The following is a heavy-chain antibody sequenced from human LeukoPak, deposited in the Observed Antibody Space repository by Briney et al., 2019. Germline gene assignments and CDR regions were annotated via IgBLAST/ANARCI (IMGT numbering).Heavy chain of an antibody. CDR1: GFTFSTYD. J-gene: IGHJ4*02. V-gene: IGHV3-23*01. CDR2: ISRNSGAYT. Sequence: GGSLRLSCAASGFTFSTYDMYWVRQAPGKGLECVASISRNSGAYTYYAASVKGRFTISRDNSRSTLYQQMNGLRAEDTAVYYCSKKGQNGDYGKPDWGQGTLVTVSS. D-gene: IGHD4-17*01. CDR3: SKKGQNGDYGKPD.